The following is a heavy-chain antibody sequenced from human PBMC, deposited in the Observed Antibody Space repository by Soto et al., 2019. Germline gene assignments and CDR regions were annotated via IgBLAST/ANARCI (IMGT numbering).Heavy chain of an antibody. V-gene: IGHV4-59*13. D-gene: IGHD3-3*01. Sequence: SETLSLTCTVSGGSISSYYWSWIRQPPGKGLEWIGYIHNSGDTKYNPSLKNRGTMSMDTSGDQFSLRLSSVTAADTAIYYCARDTSYKFGYWDFDLWGRGTLVTVSS. J-gene: IGHJ2*01. CDR3: ARDTSYKFGYWDFDL. CDR2: IHNSGDT. CDR1: GGSISSYY.